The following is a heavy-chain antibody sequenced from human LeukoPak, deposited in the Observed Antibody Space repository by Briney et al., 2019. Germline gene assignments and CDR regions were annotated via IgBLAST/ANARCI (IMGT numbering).Heavy chain of an antibody. Sequence: ASVKVSCKASGYTFTSYGISWVRQAPGQGLEWMGWISAYNGNTNYAQKLQGRVTMTTDTSTSTAYMELSSLRSEDTAVYYCASKRFGESYFDYWGQGTLVTVSS. V-gene: IGHV1-18*01. CDR3: ASKRFGESYFDY. D-gene: IGHD3-10*01. CDR1: GYTFTSYG. J-gene: IGHJ4*02. CDR2: ISAYNGNT.